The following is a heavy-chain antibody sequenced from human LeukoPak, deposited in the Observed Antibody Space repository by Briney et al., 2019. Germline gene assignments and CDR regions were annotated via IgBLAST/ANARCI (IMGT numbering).Heavy chain of an antibody. J-gene: IGHJ4*02. CDR3: ARDSRIVGATGNFDH. V-gene: IGHV4-61*02. D-gene: IGHD1-26*01. CDR2: IYTSGST. Sequence: SETLSLTCTVSGGSISSGSYYWSWIRQAPGKGLEWIGRIYTSGSTNYNPSLKSRVTIPVDTSKNQFSLKLSSVTAADRAVYYCARDSRIVGATGNFDHWGQGTLVSVSS. CDR1: GGSISSGSYY.